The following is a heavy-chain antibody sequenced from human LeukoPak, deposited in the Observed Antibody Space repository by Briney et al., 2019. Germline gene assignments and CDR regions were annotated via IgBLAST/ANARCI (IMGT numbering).Heavy chain of an antibody. CDR2: IYNSGRS. Sequence: SETLSLTCSVSGGSTSSGYWSWIRQPPGKGLEWIAYIYNSGRSNYNPSLKSRVTISLDTSKNQFSLKLSSVTAADTAVYYCAGGSGASWFDPWGQGTLVTVSS. J-gene: IGHJ5*02. V-gene: IGHV4-59*01. CDR3: AGGSGASWFDP. D-gene: IGHD2-8*02. CDR1: GGSTSSGY.